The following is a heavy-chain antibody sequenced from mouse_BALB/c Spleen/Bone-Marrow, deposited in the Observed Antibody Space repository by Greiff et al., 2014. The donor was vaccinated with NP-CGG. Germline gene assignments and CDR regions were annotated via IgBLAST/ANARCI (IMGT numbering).Heavy chain of an antibody. CDR2: IWADGST. CDR1: GFSLTNYG. Sequence: QVQLKDSGPGLVAPSQSLSITYTVSGFSLTNYGVHWVRQPPGKGLEWLGVIWADGSTNYNSALMSRLSISKDNSKSQVFFKMNSLQTDDTAMYYCARITTATGAMDYWGQGTSVTVSS. V-gene: IGHV2-9*02. J-gene: IGHJ4*01. D-gene: IGHD1-2*01. CDR3: ARITTATGAMDY.